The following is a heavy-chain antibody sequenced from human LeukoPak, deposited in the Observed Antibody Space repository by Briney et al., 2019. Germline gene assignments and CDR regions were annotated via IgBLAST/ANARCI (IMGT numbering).Heavy chain of an antibody. D-gene: IGHD1-14*01. CDR2: INADGSTA. J-gene: IGHJ3*01. CDR3: VVVVEPPDSDGFDV. CDR1: GFTFGNSW. V-gene: IGHV3-74*01. Sequence: GGSLRLSCAASGFTFGNSWVHWVRQAPGKGLVWVSLINADGSTAAYADSVKGRFTISRDNARNTLSLQMNSMTIEDTAVYYCVVVVEPPDSDGFDVWGQGTMITVSS.